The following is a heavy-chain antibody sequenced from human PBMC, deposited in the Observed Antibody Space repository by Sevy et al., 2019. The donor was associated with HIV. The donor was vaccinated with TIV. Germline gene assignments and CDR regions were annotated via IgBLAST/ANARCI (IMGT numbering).Heavy chain of an antibody. J-gene: IGHJ4*02. CDR2: SGST. V-gene: IGHV4-59*01. Sequence: SKTLSLTCTVSGVSISPYYWAWIRQPPGKGLECIGFSGSTNYNPSLKTRVTTSVDTSKNQFSLKLSSVTAADTAIYYCARGGPNQHQLDYFDYWGQGTLVTVSS. D-gene: IGHD1-1*01. CDR1: GVSISPYY. CDR3: ARGGPNQHQLDYFDY.